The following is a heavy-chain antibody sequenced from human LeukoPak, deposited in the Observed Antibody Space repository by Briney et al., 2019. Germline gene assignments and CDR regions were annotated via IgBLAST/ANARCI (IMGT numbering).Heavy chain of an antibody. Sequence: GGSLTLSCAASGFTFSIYSMNWVRQAPGQGPKWVSYISSSSSTIYYADSVKGRFTISRDNAKNSLYLQMNSLRAEDTAVYYCARDVLLDYFDYWGQGTLVTVSS. J-gene: IGHJ4*02. CDR2: ISSSSSTI. V-gene: IGHV3-48*01. D-gene: IGHD3-16*01. CDR3: ARDVLLDYFDY. CDR1: GFTFSIYS.